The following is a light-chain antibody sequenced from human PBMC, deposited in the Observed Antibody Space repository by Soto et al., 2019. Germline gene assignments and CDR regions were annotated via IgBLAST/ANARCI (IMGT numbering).Light chain of an antibody. CDR1: QSISAY. CDR3: QQSYRTPPLT. V-gene: IGKV1-39*01. CDR2: AAS. J-gene: IGKJ4*01. Sequence: DIQMTQSPSSLSASVGDRVTIICRASQSISAYLHWYQQKPGKAPKILISAASTLESGVPSRFSGRGSGTNFTLTISSLQPEDFATYYCQQSYRTPPLTFGAGTKVEIK.